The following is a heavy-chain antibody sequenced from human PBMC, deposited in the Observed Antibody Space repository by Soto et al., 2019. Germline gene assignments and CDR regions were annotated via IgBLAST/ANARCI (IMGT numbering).Heavy chain of an antibody. V-gene: IGHV1-69*02. J-gene: IGHJ4*02. CDR2: IIPILGIA. Sequence: QVQLVQSGAEVKKPGSSVKVSCKASGGTFSSYTISWVRQAPGQGLEWMGRIIPILGIANYAQKFQGRVTITADKSTSTAYMELSSLRSADTAVYYCARAAHDALFDYWGQGTLVTVSS. CDR1: GGTFSSYT. D-gene: IGHD2-15*01. CDR3: ARAAHDALFDY.